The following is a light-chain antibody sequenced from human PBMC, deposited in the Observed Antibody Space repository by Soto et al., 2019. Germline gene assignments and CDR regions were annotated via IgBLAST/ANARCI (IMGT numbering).Light chain of an antibody. CDR1: SSDVGGYNY. J-gene: IGLJ2*01. Sequence: QSVLTQPASVSGSPGQSITISCTGTSSDVGGYNYVSWYQQHPGKAPKLMIYEVSTRPSGVSNRFSGSKYGNTASLTISGLQAEDEADYYCSSYTSSSTPVVFGGGTKLTVL. CDR3: SSYTSSSTPVV. V-gene: IGLV2-14*01. CDR2: EVS.